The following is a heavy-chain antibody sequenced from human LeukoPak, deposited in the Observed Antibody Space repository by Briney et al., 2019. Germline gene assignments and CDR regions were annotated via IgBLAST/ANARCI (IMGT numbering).Heavy chain of an antibody. D-gene: IGHD3-10*01. CDR1: GYTFTGYY. CDR2: INPNSGGT. J-gene: IGHJ4*02. V-gene: IGHV1-2*02. CDR3: ARDRELYDGWEPFDY. Sequence: ASVKVSCTASGYTFTGYYMHWVRQAPGQGLEWMGWINPNSGGTNYAQKFQGRVTMTRDTSISTAYMELSRLRSDDTAVYYCARDRELYDGWEPFDYWGQGTLVTVSS.